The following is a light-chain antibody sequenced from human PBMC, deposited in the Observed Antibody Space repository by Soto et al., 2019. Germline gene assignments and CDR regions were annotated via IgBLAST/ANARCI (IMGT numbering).Light chain of an antibody. CDR2: GAS. CDR1: QSVSSSY. V-gene: IGKV3-20*01. CDR3: HQYDSSPLT. Sequence: EIVLTQSPGTLSLSPGERATLSCRASQSVSSSYLAWYQQKPGQAPRLLIYGASSRATGIPDRFSGSGSGTDFTLTXSRLEPEDFAVYYCHQYDSSPLTFGGGTKVEIK. J-gene: IGKJ4*01.